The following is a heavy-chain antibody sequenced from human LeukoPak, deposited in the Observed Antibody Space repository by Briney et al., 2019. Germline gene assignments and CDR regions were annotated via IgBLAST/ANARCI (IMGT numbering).Heavy chain of an antibody. J-gene: IGHJ3*02. CDR1: GFTFSSYA. V-gene: IGHV3-23*01. CDR2: ISGSGGST. Sequence: PGGSLRLSCAASGFTFSSYAMSWVRQAPGKGLEWVSAISGSGGSTYYADSVKGRFTISRDNSKNTLYLQMNSLRAEDTAVYYCAKSKPGIAVAGRFGDAFDIWGQGTMVTVSS. D-gene: IGHD6-19*01. CDR3: AKSKPGIAVAGRFGDAFDI.